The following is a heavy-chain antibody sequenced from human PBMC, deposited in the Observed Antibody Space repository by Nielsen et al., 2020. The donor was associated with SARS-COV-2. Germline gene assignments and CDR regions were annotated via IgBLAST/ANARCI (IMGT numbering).Heavy chain of an antibody. V-gene: IGHV3-9*01. CDR3: AALRGYGYDGPHWFDP. J-gene: IGHJ5*02. D-gene: IGHD2-2*03. Sequence: LRLSCAASGFTFDDYAMHWVRQAPGKGLEWVSGISWNSGSIGYADSVKGRFTISRDNAKNSLYLQMNSLRAEDTALYYCAALRGYGYDGPHWFDPWGQGTLVTVSS. CDR1: GFTFDDYA. CDR2: ISWNSGSI.